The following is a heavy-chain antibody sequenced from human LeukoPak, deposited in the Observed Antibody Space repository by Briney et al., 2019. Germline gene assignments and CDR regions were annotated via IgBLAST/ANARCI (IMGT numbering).Heavy chain of an antibody. J-gene: IGHJ4*02. D-gene: IGHD5-12*01. CDR1: GYTFTSYG. V-gene: IGHV1-69*05. CDR2: IIPIFGTA. Sequence: SVKVSCKASGYTFTSYGISWVRQAPGQGLEWMGRIIPIFGTANYAQKFQGRVTITTDESTSTAYMELSSLRSEDTAVYYCAASGYSTSPLDYWGQGTLVTVSS. CDR3: AASGYSTSPLDY.